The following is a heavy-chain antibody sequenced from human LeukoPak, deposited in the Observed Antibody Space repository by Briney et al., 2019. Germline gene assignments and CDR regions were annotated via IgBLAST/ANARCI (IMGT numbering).Heavy chain of an antibody. CDR1: GGSISSSNW. D-gene: IGHD1-1*01. V-gene: IGHV4-4*02. Sequence: SETLSLTCAVSGGSISSSNWWSWVRQPPGKGLEWIGEIYHSGSTNYNPSLKSRVTISVDKSKNQFSLKLSSVTAADTAVYYCARDKRQASGRGLDYWGQGTLVTVSS. CDR3: ARDKRQASGRGLDY. J-gene: IGHJ4*02. CDR2: IYHSGST.